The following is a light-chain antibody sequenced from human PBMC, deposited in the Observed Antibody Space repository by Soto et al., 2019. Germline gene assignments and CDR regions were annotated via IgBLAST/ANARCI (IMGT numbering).Light chain of an antibody. J-gene: IGKJ4*02. V-gene: IGKV3-11*01. CDR3: QQRSNWPG. CDR2: DAS. Sequence: EIVLTQSPATLSLSPGERATLSCRASQSVSSYLAWYQQKPGQAPRLLIYDASNRATGIPARFRGSGSGTDFTLTISRLEPEDFAVYYCQQRSNWPGFGGGTKVEIK. CDR1: QSVSSY.